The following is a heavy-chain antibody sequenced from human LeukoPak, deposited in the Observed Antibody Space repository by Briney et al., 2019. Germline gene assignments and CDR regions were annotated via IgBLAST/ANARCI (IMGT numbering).Heavy chain of an antibody. J-gene: IGHJ4*02. CDR1: GFTFSSYS. V-gene: IGHV3-21*01. CDR2: MSSGSRYI. Sequence: GGSLRLSCAASGFTFSSYSMTWVRQAPGKGLEWVSSMSSGSRYIYYADSVRGRFTISRDNAKNSLYLLMNSLRTGGPAFYYCARDRPTGASRLFVVQWGQGTLVTVSS. CDR3: ARDRPTGASRLFVVQ. D-gene: IGHD3-3*01.